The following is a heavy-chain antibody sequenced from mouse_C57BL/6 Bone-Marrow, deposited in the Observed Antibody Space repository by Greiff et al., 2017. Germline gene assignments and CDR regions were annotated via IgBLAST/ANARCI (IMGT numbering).Heavy chain of an antibody. CDR1: GFNIKDYY. D-gene: IGHD1-1*01. CDR3: TIYYYGSRGYAMDY. CDR2: IDPEDGDT. Sequence: EVQLQQSGAELVRPGASVKLSCTASGFNIKDYYMHWVKQRPEQGLEWIGRIDPEDGDTEYAPKFQGKATMTADTSSNTAYLQLSSLTSEDTAVYYCTIYYYGSRGYAMDYWGQGTSVTVSS. J-gene: IGHJ4*01. V-gene: IGHV14-1*01.